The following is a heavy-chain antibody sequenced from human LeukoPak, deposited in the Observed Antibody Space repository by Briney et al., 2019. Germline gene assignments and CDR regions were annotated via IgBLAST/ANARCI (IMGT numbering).Heavy chain of an antibody. J-gene: IGHJ4*02. Sequence: SETLSLTCTVSGGSISNYYWSWIRQPAGKGLEWIGRIFPSGSTNYNPSLKSRVTMSVDTSKNQFSLSLSSVTAADTAVYYCARDGGPRIAARQMDYWGQGTLVTVSS. CDR3: ARDGGPRIAARQMDY. V-gene: IGHV4-4*07. CDR1: GGSISNYY. D-gene: IGHD6-6*01. CDR2: IFPSGST.